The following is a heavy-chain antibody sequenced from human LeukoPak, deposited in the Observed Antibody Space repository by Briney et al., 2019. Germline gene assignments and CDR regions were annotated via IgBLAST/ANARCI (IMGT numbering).Heavy chain of an antibody. CDR3: ARDRRIAVAGTKGYFDY. CDR2: ISAYNGNT. CDR1: GYTFTSYG. D-gene: IGHD6-19*01. Sequence: RASVKVSCKASGYTFTSYGTSWVRQAPGQGLEWMGWISAYNGNTNYAQKLQGRVTMTTDTSTSTAYMELRSLRSDDTAVYYCARDRRIAVAGTKGYFDYWGQGTLVTVSS. V-gene: IGHV1-18*01. J-gene: IGHJ4*02.